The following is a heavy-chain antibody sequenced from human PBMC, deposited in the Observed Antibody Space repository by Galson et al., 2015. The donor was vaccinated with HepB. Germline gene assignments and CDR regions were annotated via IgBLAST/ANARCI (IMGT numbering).Heavy chain of an antibody. Sequence: SLRLSCAASGFTFSSHAMNWVRQAPGKGLEWLSGINSDGSGPNNADSVRGRFTISRDNSRNTLYLQMNSLRVEDTSVYHCATRDWCLVPGVWGQGSLVTVSS. CDR1: GFTFSSHA. CDR3: ATRDWCLVPGV. D-gene: IGHD2-21*01. J-gene: IGHJ4*02. CDR2: INSDGSGP. V-gene: IGHV3-23*01.